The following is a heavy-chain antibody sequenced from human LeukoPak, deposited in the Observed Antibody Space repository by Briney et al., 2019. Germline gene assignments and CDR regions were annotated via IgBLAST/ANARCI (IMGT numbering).Heavy chain of an antibody. CDR3: ARREFVVVPAAPFDY. D-gene: IGHD2-2*01. CDR2: IYYSGST. Sequence: PSETLSLTCTVSGGSISSSSYYWGWIRQPPGKGLEWIGSIYYSGSTYYNLSLKSRVTISVDTSKNQFSLKLSSVTAADTAVYYCARREFVVVPAAPFDYWGQGTLVTVSS. V-gene: IGHV4-39*01. J-gene: IGHJ4*02. CDR1: GGSISSSSYY.